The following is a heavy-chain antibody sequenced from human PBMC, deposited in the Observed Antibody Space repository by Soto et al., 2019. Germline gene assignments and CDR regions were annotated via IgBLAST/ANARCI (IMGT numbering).Heavy chain of an antibody. CDR1: GFSFSSYA. D-gene: IGHD4-17*01. V-gene: IGHV3-23*01. CDR3: AKDPNGDHIGAFDF. Sequence: GGSLRLSCAVSGFSFSSYAMTWVRQAPGKGLEWVSVITGSGGTIYYAESVKGRFTISRDNSKNTLYLQMNSLRADDTAVYYCAKDPNGDHIGAFDFWGQGTLVTVSS. CDR2: ITGSGGTI. J-gene: IGHJ3*01.